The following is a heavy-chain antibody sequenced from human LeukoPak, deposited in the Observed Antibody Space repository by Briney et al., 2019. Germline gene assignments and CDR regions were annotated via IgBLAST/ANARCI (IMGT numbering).Heavy chain of an antibody. CDR1: GGTFSSYT. V-gene: IGHV1-69*04. Sequence: VKVSCKASGGTFSSYTISWVRQAPGQGLEWMGRIIPILGIANYAQKFQGRVTITADKSTSTAYMELSSLRSEDTAVYYCARDPLPPGYCSSTSCLDYWGQGTLVTVSS. CDR3: ARDPLPPGYCSSTSCLDY. CDR2: IIPILGIA. J-gene: IGHJ4*02. D-gene: IGHD2-2*01.